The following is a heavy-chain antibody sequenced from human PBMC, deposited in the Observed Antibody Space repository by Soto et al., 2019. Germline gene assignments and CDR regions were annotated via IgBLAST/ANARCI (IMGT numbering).Heavy chain of an antibody. CDR1: GYTFTSYG. CDR3: AKDPDMFPTNYFDY. J-gene: IGHJ4*02. CDR2: ISAYNGNT. Sequence: ASVKVSCKASGYTFTSYGISWVRQAPGQGLEWMGWISAYNGNTNYAQKLQGRVTMTTDTSTSTAYMELRSLRADDTAVYYCAKDPDMFPTNYFDYWGQGTLVTVSS. D-gene: IGHD2-15*01. V-gene: IGHV1-18*01.